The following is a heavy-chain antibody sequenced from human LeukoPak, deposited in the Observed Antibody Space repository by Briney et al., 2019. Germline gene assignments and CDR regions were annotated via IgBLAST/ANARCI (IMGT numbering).Heavy chain of an antibody. J-gene: IGHJ4*02. Sequence: GGSLILSCAASGFTFSSYSMNWVRQAPGKGLEWVSSISSSSSYIYYADSVKGRFTVSRDNAKNSLYLQMNGLRAEDTAVYYCARGAHTPMIGVAQEIDYWGQGTLVTVSS. D-gene: IGHD3-22*01. CDR2: ISSSSSYI. CDR1: GFTFSSYS. V-gene: IGHV3-21*01. CDR3: ARGAHTPMIGVAQEIDY.